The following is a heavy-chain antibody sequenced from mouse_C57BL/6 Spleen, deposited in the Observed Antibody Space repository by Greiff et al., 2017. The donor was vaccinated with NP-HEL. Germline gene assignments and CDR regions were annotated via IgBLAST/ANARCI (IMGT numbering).Heavy chain of an antibody. J-gene: IGHJ2*01. V-gene: IGHV1-42*01. CDR3: ARSGYPYYFDY. Sequence: EVQLQQSGPELVKPGASVKISCKASGYSFTGYYMNWVKQSPEKSLEWIGEINPSTGGTTYNQKFKAKATLTVDKSSSTAYMQLKSLTSEDSAVYYCARSGYPYYFDYWGQGTTLTVSS. CDR1: GYSFTGYY. D-gene: IGHD3-1*01. CDR2: INPSTGGT.